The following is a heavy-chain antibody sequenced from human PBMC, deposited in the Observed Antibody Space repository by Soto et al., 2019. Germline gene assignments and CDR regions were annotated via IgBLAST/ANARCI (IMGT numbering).Heavy chain of an antibody. J-gene: IGHJ4*02. D-gene: IGHD6-6*01. CDR3: ARGTIVARQHLAY. V-gene: IGHV3-30*03. CDR2: ISIRGGDE. CDR1: GFTFSSYA. Sequence: QVQLVESGGGVVQPGKSLRLSCAASGFTFSSYAMHWARQAPGKGLEWVTVISIRGGDEYYAESVRGRFTISRDDSKNTLYLQMDSLRVEDTAVYYCARGTIVARQHLAYWGQGILVTVSS.